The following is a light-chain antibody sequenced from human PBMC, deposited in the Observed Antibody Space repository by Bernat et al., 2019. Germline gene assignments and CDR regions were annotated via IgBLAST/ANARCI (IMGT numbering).Light chain of an antibody. Sequence: DTQMTQSPSSLPASVGQRVTITCQASRDIVNYLNWYQQRAGKAPKLLISRASTLRTCVPPRFSGTGSGTHFTLTISGLQPEDVAPYYCQQYNDSVSFGPGTRLEI. V-gene: IGKV1-33*01. CDR2: RAS. J-gene: IGKJ5*01. CDR3: QQYNDSVS. CDR1: RDIVNY.